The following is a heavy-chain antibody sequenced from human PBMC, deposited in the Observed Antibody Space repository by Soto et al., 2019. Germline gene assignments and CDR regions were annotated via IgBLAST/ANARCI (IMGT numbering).Heavy chain of an antibody. D-gene: IGHD3-10*01. CDR2: IYYSGST. V-gene: IGHV4-39*01. Sequence: PSETLSLTCTVSGGSISSSSYYWGWIRQPPGKGLEWIGSIYYSGSTYYNPSLKSRVTISVDTSKNQFSLKLSSVTAADTAVYYCARLKVRGVIITALGAFDIWGQGTMVTVSS. J-gene: IGHJ3*02. CDR3: ARLKVRGVIITALGAFDI. CDR1: GGSISSSSYY.